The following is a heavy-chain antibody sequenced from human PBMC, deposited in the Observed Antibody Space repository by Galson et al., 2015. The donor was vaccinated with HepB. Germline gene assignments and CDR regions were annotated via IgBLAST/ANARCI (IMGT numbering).Heavy chain of an antibody. CDR1: GGSITSYH. V-gene: IGHV4-4*07. J-gene: IGHJ4*02. D-gene: IGHD6-13*01. CDR3: AKTSAGHYFDY. CDR2: IHISGNT. Sequence: TLSLTCTVSGGSITSYHWSWIRQSAGKGLEWIGRIHISGNTDYNPSLKSRVTISVDTSKNQFSLKLSSVTAADTAVYYCAKTSAGHYFDYWGQGTLVTVSS.